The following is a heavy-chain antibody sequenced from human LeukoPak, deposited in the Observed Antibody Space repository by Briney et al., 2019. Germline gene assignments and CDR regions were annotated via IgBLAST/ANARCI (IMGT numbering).Heavy chain of an antibody. CDR3: ARGIGCSSTSCYYYYYYYMDV. V-gene: IGHV4-4*09. CDR2: IYTSGGT. D-gene: IGHD2-2*01. Sequence: SETLSLTCTVSGGSISSYYWSWIRQPPGKGLEWIGYIYTSGGTNYNPSLKSRVTISVDTSKNQFSLKLSSVTAADTAVYYCARGIGCSSTSCYYYYYYYMDVWGKGTTVTVSS. J-gene: IGHJ6*03. CDR1: GGSISSYY.